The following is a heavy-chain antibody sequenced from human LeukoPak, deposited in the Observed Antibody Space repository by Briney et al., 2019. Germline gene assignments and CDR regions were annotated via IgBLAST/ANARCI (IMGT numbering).Heavy chain of an antibody. V-gene: IGHV3-23*01. Sequence: GGSLRLSCAASGFTFSSYTMSWVRQAPGKGLEWVSTITTSDGNTYYADSVKGRFTVSRDNSKNTLFLQMNSLRAEDTAVYYCTKDGGLWVSAHWGDSWGRGTLVTVSS. CDR2: ITTSDGNT. D-gene: IGHD7-27*01. CDR1: GFTFSSYT. CDR3: TKDGGLWVSAHWGDS. J-gene: IGHJ4*02.